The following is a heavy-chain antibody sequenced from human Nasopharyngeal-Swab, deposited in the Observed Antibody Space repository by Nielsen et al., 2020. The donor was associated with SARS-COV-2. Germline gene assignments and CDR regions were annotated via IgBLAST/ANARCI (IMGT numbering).Heavy chain of an antibody. J-gene: IGHJ4*02. D-gene: IGHD2/OR15-2a*01. Sequence: GGSLRLSCAASGFTFSSYGMHWVRQAPGKGLEWVAVISYDGSNKYYADSVKGRFTISRDNSKNTLYLQMNSLRAEVTAVYYCAKGYFLDYWGQGTLVTVSS. CDR2: ISYDGSNK. CDR3: AKGYFLDY. CDR1: GFTFSSYG. V-gene: IGHV3-30*18.